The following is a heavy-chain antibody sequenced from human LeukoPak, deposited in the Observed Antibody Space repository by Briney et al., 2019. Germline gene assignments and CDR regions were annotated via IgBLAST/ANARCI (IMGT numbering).Heavy chain of an antibody. Sequence: GGSLRLSCAASGFTFSSYAMHWVRQAPGKGLEGVAVISYDGSNKYYADSVKGRFTISRDNSKNTLYLQMNSLRAEDTAVYYCARDYLVDANCYYGMDVWGQGTTVTVSS. D-gene: IGHD2-2*01. J-gene: IGHJ6*02. CDR3: ARDYLVDANCYYGMDV. V-gene: IGHV3-30*04. CDR1: GFTFSSYA. CDR2: ISYDGSNK.